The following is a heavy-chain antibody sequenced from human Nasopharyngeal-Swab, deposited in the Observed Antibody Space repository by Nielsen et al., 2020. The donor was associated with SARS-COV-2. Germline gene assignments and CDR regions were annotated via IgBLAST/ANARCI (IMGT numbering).Heavy chain of an antibody. CDR3: ARDSGFTFGYWIFDY. CDR2: VWFDGTNK. Sequence: PGKGLEWVAIVWFDGTNKYYADSVKGRFTISRDSSKNTLYLQMNSPRAEDAAVYYCARDSGFTFGYWIFDYWGQGTLVTVSS. J-gene: IGHJ4*02. D-gene: IGHD3-22*01. V-gene: IGHV3-33*01.